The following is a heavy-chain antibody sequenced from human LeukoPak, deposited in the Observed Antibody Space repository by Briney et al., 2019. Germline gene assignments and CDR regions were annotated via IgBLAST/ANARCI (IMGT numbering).Heavy chain of an antibody. CDR1: GFTFSSYE. J-gene: IGHJ4*02. CDR2: ISSSGSTI. D-gene: IGHD2-8*01. CDR3: ARMVLMVYAPSFDY. V-gene: IGHV3-48*03. Sequence: GGSLRLSCAASGFTFSSYEMNWVRQAPGKGPEWVSYISSSGSTIYYADSVKGRFTISRDNAKNSLYLQMNSLRAEDTAVYYCARMVLMVYAPSFDYWGQGTLVTVSS.